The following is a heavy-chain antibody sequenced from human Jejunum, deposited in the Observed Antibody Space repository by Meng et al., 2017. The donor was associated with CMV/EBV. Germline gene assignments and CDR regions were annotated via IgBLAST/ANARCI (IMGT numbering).Heavy chain of an antibody. V-gene: IGHV3-7*01. D-gene: IGHD3-3*01. Sequence: TFSSYWMSWVGQAPGKGLEWVANIRRDGGEKYYVDSVKGRFTISRDNAENSLFLQMNSLRAEDTAVYYCARLGDNFWSGPDAFDIWGQGTRVTVSS. CDR2: IRRDGGEK. CDR3: ARLGDNFWSGPDAFDI. J-gene: IGHJ3*02. CDR1: TFSSYW.